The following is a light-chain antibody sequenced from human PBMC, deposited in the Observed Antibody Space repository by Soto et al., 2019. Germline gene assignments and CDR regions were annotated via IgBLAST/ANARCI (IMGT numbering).Light chain of an antibody. CDR2: GAT. Sequence: EIVMTQSPATLSVSPGERATLSYRASQSVSSNLAWYQQKPGQAPRLLIYGATTRATDIPARFSGSGSGTEFTLTLSSLQSEDFAVYYCQQYNNWSPVTFGGGTKVEIK. J-gene: IGKJ4*01. CDR1: QSVSSN. CDR3: QQYNNWSPVT. V-gene: IGKV3-15*01.